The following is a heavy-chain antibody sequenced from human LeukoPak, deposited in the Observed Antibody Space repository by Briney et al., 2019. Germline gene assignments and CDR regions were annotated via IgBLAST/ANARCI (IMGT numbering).Heavy chain of an antibody. D-gene: IGHD3-22*01. J-gene: IGHJ4*02. CDR3: ARSPRYYYDSSGYY. CDR1: GFSFSMYS. Sequence: GGSLRLSCAASGFSFSMYSMSWIRQAPGKGLEWVSVISDNGAVTFYGDSVKGRFTISRDNSKSTLYLQMSSLRVEDTAVYYCARSPRYYYDSSGYYWGQGTLVTVSS. V-gene: IGHV3-23*01. CDR2: ISDNGAVT.